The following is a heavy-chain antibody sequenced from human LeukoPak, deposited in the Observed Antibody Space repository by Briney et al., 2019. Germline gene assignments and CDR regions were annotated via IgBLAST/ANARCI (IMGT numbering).Heavy chain of an antibody. CDR2: IIPILGIA. D-gene: IGHD3-10*01. CDR3: ASDRYYGSGSY. V-gene: IGHV1-69*04. CDR1: GGTFSSYA. J-gene: IGHJ4*02. Sequence: ASVKVSRKASGGTFSSYAISWVRQAPGQGLEWMGRIIPILGIANYAQKFQGRVTITADKSTSTAYMELSSLRSEDTAVYYCASDRYYGSGSYWGQGTLVTVSS.